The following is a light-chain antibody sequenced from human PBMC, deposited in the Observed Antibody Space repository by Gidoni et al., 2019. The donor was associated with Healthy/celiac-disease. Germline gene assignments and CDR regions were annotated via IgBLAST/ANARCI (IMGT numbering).Light chain of an antibody. CDR2: GNS. CDR1: SPNTGAGYD. J-gene: IGLJ1*01. V-gene: IGLV1-40*01. CDR3: QSYDSSLSGCV. Sequence: QSVLTQPPSVSGATGQRVTISCPGSSPNTGAGYDVHWYQQLPGTAPKLLIYGNSNRPSGVPDRFSGSNSVTSASLAITGLQAEDEADYYCQSYDSSLSGCVFGTGTKVTVL.